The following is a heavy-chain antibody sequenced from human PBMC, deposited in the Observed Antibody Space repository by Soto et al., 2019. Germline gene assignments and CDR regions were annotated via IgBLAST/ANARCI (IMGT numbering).Heavy chain of an antibody. V-gene: IGHV1-3*01. Sequence: ASVKVSCKPSGGFLSSFAINWVRQAPGQRLEWMGWINAGNGNTKYSQKFQGRVTITRDTSTSTVYMELSSLKSEDTAVYYCASPMTIVTRLGYWGQGTLVTVSS. CDR2: INAGNGNT. CDR1: GGFLSSFA. CDR3: ASPMTIVTRLGY. D-gene: IGHD4-4*01. J-gene: IGHJ4*02.